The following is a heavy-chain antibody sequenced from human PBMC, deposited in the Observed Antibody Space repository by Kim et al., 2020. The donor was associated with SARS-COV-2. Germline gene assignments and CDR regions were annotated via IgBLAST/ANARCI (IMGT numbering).Heavy chain of an antibody. Sequence: GGSLRLSCAASGFSVSDSFLSWVRQTPGKGLEWVSVIYGNGRTYYADSVKGRLIVSRDNPKNTVYLQMQSLTVEDTAVYYCARAVGGYTWHDYWGQGSLVTVSS. D-gene: IGHD6-25*01. CDR3: ARAVGGYTWHDY. CDR1: GFSVSDSF. J-gene: IGHJ4*02. CDR2: IYGNGRT. V-gene: IGHV3-66*01.